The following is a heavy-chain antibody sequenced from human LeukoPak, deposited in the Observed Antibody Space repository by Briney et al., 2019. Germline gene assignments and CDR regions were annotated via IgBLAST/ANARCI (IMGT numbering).Heavy chain of an antibody. J-gene: IGHJ5*02. CDR3: ARALLPGGVSGPAAEFDP. Sequence: PSETLSLTCTVSGGSISSSSYYWGWIRQPPGKGLEWIGSIYYSGSTNYNPSLKSRVTISVDTSKNQFSLKLSSVTAADTAVYYCARALLPGGVSGPAAEFDPWGQGTLVTVSS. D-gene: IGHD2-2*01. CDR1: GGSISSSSYY. CDR2: IYYSGST. V-gene: IGHV4-39*07.